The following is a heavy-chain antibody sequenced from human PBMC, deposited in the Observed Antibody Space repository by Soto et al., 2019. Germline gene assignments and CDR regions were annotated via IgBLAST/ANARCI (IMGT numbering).Heavy chain of an antibody. CDR1: GGSISSSSYY. D-gene: IGHD2-15*01. CDR3: ARRAALVNFDY. CDR2: IYYSGST. V-gene: IGHV4-39*01. Sequence: SETLSLTCTVSGGSISSSSYYWGWIRQPPGKGLEWVGSIYYSGSTYYNPSLKSRVTISVDTSKNQFSLKLSSVTAADTAVYYCARRAALVNFDYWGQGTLVTVSS. J-gene: IGHJ4*02.